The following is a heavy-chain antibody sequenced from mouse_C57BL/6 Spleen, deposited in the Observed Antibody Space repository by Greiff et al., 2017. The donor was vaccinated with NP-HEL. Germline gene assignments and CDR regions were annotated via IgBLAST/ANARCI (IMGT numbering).Heavy chain of an antibody. Sequence: VQLQQSGPELVQPGASVKISCTASGYAFSSSWMNWVKQSPGKGLEWIGRIYPGDGDTNYNGKFTGKATLTADKSSSTAYMQLSSLTSEDSAVYFCAREPYYGSSFFDYWGQGTTLTVSS. CDR1: GYAFSSSW. V-gene: IGHV1-82*01. CDR2: IYPGDGDT. J-gene: IGHJ2*01. D-gene: IGHD1-1*01. CDR3: AREPYYGSSFFDY.